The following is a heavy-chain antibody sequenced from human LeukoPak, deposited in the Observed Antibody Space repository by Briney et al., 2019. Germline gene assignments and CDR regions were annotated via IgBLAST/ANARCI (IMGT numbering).Heavy chain of an antibody. D-gene: IGHD4-11*01. J-gene: IGHJ4*02. CDR1: GFTFTKAW. CDR2: IKNKADGETT. V-gene: IGHV3-15*01. CDR3: TTEYGYSYYFDY. Sequence: GGSLRLSCVASGFTFTKAWMSWVRQSPGKGLEWVGRIKNKADGETTDYAAPVKGRFTISRDDSTNTLYLQMNSLKTEDTAIYYCTTEYGYSYYFDYWGRGTLVTVSS.